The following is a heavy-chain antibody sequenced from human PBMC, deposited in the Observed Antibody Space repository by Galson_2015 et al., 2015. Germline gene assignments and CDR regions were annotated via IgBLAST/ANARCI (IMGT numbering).Heavy chain of an antibody. V-gene: IGHV6-1*01. J-gene: IGHJ6*02. CDR3: SRTYWHSVGSTKYRNGMGV. Sequence: CAISGDSVSSSSAAWNWIRQSPSRGLEWLGWTYYRSKWYNDYAEPVKGRITINPDTSKNQFSLHLNSAAPEDTAVYYCSRTYWHSVGSTKYRNGMGVWGQGTTVTVSS. CDR1: GDSVSSSSAA. D-gene: IGHD2-15*01. CDR2: TYYRSKWYN.